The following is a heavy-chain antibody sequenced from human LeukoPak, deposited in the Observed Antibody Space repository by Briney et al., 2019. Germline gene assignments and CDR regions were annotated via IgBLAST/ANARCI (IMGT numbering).Heavy chain of an antibody. J-gene: IGHJ4*02. Sequence: PGGSLRLSCTASGFTFNNYAMSWVRQAPGKGLEWVSAISGSGGSTYYADSVKGRFTISRDNSKNTLYLQMNSLRAEDTAVYYCAKDGYNDFWSGYDPWWGQRTLVTVSS. CDR1: GFTFNNYA. V-gene: IGHV3-23*01. D-gene: IGHD3-3*01. CDR2: ISGSGGST. CDR3: AKDGYNDFWSGYDPW.